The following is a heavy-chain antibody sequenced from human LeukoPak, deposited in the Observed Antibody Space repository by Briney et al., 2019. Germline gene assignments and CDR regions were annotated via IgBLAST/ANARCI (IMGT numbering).Heavy chain of an antibody. CDR2: IYPGDSDI. V-gene: IGHV5-51*01. CDR1: GYIFTKYR. CDR3: ARRRHGYNLSAFDI. Sequence: PGESLKISWKCSGYIFTKYRIAWVPQMPGKGLEWMGIIYPGDSDIRYSPSFQGQVTISADQCINAVCLQWSSLKASDTAMYYCARRRHGYNLSAFDIWGQGTMVTVSS. J-gene: IGHJ3*02. D-gene: IGHD5-24*01.